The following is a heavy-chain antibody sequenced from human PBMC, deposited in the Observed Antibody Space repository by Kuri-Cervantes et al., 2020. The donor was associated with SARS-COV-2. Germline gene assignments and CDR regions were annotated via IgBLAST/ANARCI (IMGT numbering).Heavy chain of an antibody. CDR2: NYTSGRT. Sequence: SETLSLTCTVSGGSISSHYWSWIRQPAGKGLEWIGRNYTSGRTNYNPSLKSRVTMSVYTSKNQFSLKLSSVTAADTAVYYCARRFILFGVIARIYIDYWGQGTLVTVSS. CDR1: GGSISSHY. J-gene: IGHJ4*02. V-gene: IGHV4-4*07. CDR3: ARRFILFGVIARIYIDY. D-gene: IGHD2-21*01.